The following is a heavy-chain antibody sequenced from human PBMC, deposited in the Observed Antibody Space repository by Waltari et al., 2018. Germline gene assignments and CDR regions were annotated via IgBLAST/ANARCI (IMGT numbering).Heavy chain of an antibody. CDR1: GGTFSSYA. CDR2: IIPRLGRT. Sequence: QVQLVQSGAEVKKPGSSVKVSCKASGGTFSSYAISWVRPAPGHGLDWMGRIIPRLGRTNTPRKYQGRVTFSAEKPTSTAYIELGSVRLEYRDVYYGARGDYYDSSGYLANWCDPWGQGTLVTVSS. D-gene: IGHD3-22*01. V-gene: IGHV1-69*04. J-gene: IGHJ5*02. CDR3: ARGDYYDSSGYLANWCDP.